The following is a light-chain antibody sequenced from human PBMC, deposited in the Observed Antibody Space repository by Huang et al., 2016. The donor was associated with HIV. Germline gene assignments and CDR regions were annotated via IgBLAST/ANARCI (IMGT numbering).Light chain of an antibody. CDR3: QQYGSSPPYT. J-gene: IGKJ2*01. CDR1: QSVSSSY. Sequence: EIVLTQSPGTLSLSPGERATLTCRASQSVSSSYLAWYQQQTGQAPTRLIYGASSRATGIADRFSGSGSGTDFTLTIIRLEPEDFAVYYCQQYGSSPPYTFGQGTKLEIK. V-gene: IGKV3-20*01. CDR2: GAS.